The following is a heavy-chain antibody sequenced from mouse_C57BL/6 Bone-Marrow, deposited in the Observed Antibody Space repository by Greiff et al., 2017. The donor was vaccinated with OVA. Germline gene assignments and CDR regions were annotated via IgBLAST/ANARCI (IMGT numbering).Heavy chain of an antibody. CDR1: GFTFSSYA. D-gene: IGHD2-2*01. J-gene: IGHJ2*01. Sequence: EVKLEESGGGLVKPGGSLKLSCAASGFTFSSYAMSWVRQTPEKRLEWVATISDGGSYTYYPDNVKGRFTISRDNAKNNLYLQMSHLKSEDTAMYYCARDWVTTSPPDYWGQGTTLTVSS. CDR3: ARDWVTTSPPDY. V-gene: IGHV5-4*01. CDR2: ISDGGSYT.